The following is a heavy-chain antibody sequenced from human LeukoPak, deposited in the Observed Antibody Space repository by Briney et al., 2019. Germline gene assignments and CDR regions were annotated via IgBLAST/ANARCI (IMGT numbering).Heavy chain of an antibody. CDR3: ARGQVPAARRNWFDP. V-gene: IGHV4-59*12. CDR1: GGSISSYY. Sequence: SETLSLTCTVSGGSISSYYWSWIRQPPGKGLEWIGYIYYSGSTNYNPSLKSRVTISVDTSKNQFSLKLSSVTAADTAVYYCARGQVPAARRNWFDPWGQGTLVTVSS. D-gene: IGHD2-2*01. J-gene: IGHJ5*02. CDR2: IYYSGST.